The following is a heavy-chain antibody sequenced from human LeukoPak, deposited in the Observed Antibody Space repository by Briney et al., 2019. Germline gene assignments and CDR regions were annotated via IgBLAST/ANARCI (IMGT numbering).Heavy chain of an antibody. CDR3: ARGPFYYGSGSFHPRFDP. CDR1: GGSISRYH. D-gene: IGHD3-10*01. CDR2: MYYSGST. J-gene: IGHJ5*02. V-gene: IGHV4-59*12. Sequence: PSETLSLTCTVSGGSISRYHWSWIRQPPGKGLEWIGYMYYSGSTNYNPSLKSRVTISVDTSKNQFSLKLSSVTAADTAVYYCARGPFYYGSGSFHPRFDPWGQGTLVTVSS.